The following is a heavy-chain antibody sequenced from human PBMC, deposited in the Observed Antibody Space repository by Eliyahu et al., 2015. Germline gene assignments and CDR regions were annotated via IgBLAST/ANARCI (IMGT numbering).Heavy chain of an antibody. D-gene: IGHD5-18*01. CDR2: IYYSGST. Sequence: QLQLQESGPGLVKLSETLSLTCTVXGASISSSSYYWGWIRQPPEKGLEWIGSIYYSGSTYYNPSLKSRVTISADTSKNQFSLKLTSVTAADTAVYYCATSGYTLTRGCFDPWDQGTLVTVSS. CDR3: ATSGYTLTRGCFDP. V-gene: IGHV4-39*01. CDR1: GASISSSSYY. J-gene: IGHJ5*02.